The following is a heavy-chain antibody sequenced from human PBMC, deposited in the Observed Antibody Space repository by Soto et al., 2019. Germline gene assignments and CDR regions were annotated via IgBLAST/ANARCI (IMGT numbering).Heavy chain of an antibody. CDR1: GGSFSGYY. D-gene: IGHD3-10*01. CDR2: INHSGST. Sequence: LSLTCAVYGGSFSGYYWSWIRQPPGKGLEWIGEINHSGSTNYNPSLKSRVTISVDTSKNQFSLKLSSVTAADTAVYYCARGWGSYGSGSYWGQGTLVTVS. CDR3: ARGWGSYGSGSY. V-gene: IGHV4-34*01. J-gene: IGHJ4*02.